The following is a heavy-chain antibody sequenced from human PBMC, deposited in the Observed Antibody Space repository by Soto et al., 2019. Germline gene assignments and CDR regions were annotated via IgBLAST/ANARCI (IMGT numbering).Heavy chain of an antibody. CDR3: AKAVGYCSSTSCRDYYFYYGMDV. CDR1: GFTFSSYS. Sequence: GGSLRLSCAASGFTFSSYSMNWVRQAPGKGLEWVSYISSSSSTIYYADSVKGRFTISRDNSKNTLYLQMNSLRAEDAAVYYCAKAVGYCSSTSCRDYYFYYGMDVWGQGTTVTVSS. D-gene: IGHD2-2*01. V-gene: IGHV3-48*01. J-gene: IGHJ6*02. CDR2: ISSSSSTI.